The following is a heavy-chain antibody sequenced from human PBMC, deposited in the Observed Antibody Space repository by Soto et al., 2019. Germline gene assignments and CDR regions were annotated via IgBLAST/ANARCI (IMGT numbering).Heavy chain of an antibody. V-gene: IGHV1-69*01. D-gene: IGHD1-26*01. CDR2: IIPIFGTA. CDR1: GGTFSSYA. Sequence: QVQLVQSGAEVKKPGSSVKVSCKASGGTFSSYAISWVRQAPGQGLEWMGGIIPIFGTANYAQKFQGRVTTTAEESTSTAYMELSSLRSEDTAGYYCATDQRVGATVWGMDVWGEGTKETVTS. J-gene: IGHJ6*04. CDR3: ATDQRVGATVWGMDV.